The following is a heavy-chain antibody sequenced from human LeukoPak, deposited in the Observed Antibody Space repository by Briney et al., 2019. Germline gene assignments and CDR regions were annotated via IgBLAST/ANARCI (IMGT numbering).Heavy chain of an antibody. D-gene: IGHD3-10*01. Sequence: GGSLRLSCAASGFTFSNYALSWVRQAPGQGLEWVSTISDTSTNTYYADSVTGRFTISRDNSMNTLYLQVNSLRAEDTAIYFCAKVPYPDYGSWRPPFMDVWGQGTTVAVSS. CDR3: AKVPYPDYGSWRPPFMDV. J-gene: IGHJ6*02. CDR1: GFTFSNYA. V-gene: IGHV3-23*01. CDR2: ISDTSTNT.